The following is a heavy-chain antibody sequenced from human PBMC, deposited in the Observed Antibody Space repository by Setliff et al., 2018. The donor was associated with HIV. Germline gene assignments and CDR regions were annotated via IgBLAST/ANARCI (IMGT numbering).Heavy chain of an antibody. CDR1: GGSIDNYY. V-gene: IGHV4-59*01. D-gene: IGHD6-19*01. CDR3: ARDRGTGWYGYFQH. CDR2: MYSDEKGVIS. J-gene: IGHJ1*01. Sequence: SETLSLTCNVSGGSIDNYYYTWVRRPPGKGPEWIGNMYSDEKGVISNKNPSLKSRVVMYLDRTKNEFSLNLMSATTADTAIYYCARDRGTGWYGYFQHWGQGSPVTVSS.